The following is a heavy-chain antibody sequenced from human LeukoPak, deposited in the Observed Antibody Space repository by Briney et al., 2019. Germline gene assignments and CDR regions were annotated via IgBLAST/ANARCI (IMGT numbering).Heavy chain of an antibody. D-gene: IGHD1-26*01. Sequence: GGSLRLSCVASGFTFSSYAMGWVRQAPGKGLEWVSAISGSGVTTHYAGSVKGRFSISRDNSKNTLYLQMDSLRSEDTALYYCAKRVVVGATSPYSDFQDWGQGTLVTVSS. CDR3: AKRVVVGATSPYSDFQD. V-gene: IGHV3-23*01. CDR1: GFTFSSYA. CDR2: ISGSGVTT. J-gene: IGHJ1*01.